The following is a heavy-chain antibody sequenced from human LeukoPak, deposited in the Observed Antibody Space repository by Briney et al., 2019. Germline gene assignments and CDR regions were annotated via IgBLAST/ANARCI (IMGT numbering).Heavy chain of an antibody. CDR1: GFTFSSYG. Sequence: QTGGSLRLSCAASGFTFSSYGMSWVRQAPGKGLEWVSAISGSGGSTYYADSVKGRFTISRDNSKKTLYLQMNSLRAKDTAVYYCAKVAEMATIGGLDYWGQGTLVTVSA. CDR2: ISGSGGST. J-gene: IGHJ4*02. V-gene: IGHV3-23*01. D-gene: IGHD5-24*01. CDR3: AKVAEMATIGGLDY.